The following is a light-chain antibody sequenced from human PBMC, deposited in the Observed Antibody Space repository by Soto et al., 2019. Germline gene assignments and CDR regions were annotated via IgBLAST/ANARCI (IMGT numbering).Light chain of an antibody. CDR3: LQHTNFPIT. CDR1: QDISNH. Sequence: IQMTQSPSAMSASVGDRVTITCRASQDISNHLVWFQQKPGKVPKRLIYDASSLQTGVPSRFSGSGSGTDFTLTISSLQPEDFATYYCLQHTNFPITFGQGTRLEVK. V-gene: IGKV1-17*03. CDR2: DAS. J-gene: IGKJ5*01.